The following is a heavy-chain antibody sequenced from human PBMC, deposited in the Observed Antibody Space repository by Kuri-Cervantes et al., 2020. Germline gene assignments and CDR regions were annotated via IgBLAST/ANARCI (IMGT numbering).Heavy chain of an antibody. J-gene: IGHJ3*02. CDR2: IYSGGST. V-gene: IGHV3-53*01. D-gene: IGHD2-2*01. Sequence: GGSLRLSCAASGFTVSSNYMSWVRQAPGKGLEWVSVIYSGGSTYYADSVKGRFTISRDNAKNSLYLQMNSLRAEDTAVYYCARDRSGCSSTSCYLDAFDIWGQGTMVTVSS. CDR3: ARDRSGCSSTSCYLDAFDI. CDR1: GFTVSSNY.